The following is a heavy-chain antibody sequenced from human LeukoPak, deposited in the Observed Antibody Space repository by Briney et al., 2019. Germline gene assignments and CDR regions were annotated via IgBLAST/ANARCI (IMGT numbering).Heavy chain of an antibody. Sequence: ETLSLTCTVSGGSISSYYWSWVRQAPGKGLEWVSVIYSGGSTYYADSVKGRFTISRDNSKNTLYLQMNSLRAEDTAVYYCAREVGYSSGQIDYWGQGTLVTVSS. V-gene: IGHV3-53*01. CDR3: AREVGYSSGQIDY. D-gene: IGHD6-19*01. CDR2: IYSGGST. CDR1: GGSISSYY. J-gene: IGHJ4*02.